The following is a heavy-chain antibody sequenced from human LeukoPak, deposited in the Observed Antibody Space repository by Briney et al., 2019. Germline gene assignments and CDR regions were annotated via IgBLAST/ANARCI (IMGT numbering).Heavy chain of an antibody. Sequence: SETLSLTCTVSGGSVSSYYWSWIRQPPGKGLEWTGHIYDNGSTNYNPSLKSRVTVSVDRSKNLFSLKLSSVTAADTAVYYCARDAGGPNPSYYFDYWGQGTLVTVSS. CDR3: ARDAGGPNPSYYFDY. J-gene: IGHJ4*02. V-gene: IGHV4-59*02. D-gene: IGHD2-15*01. CDR2: IYDNGST. CDR1: GGSVSSYY.